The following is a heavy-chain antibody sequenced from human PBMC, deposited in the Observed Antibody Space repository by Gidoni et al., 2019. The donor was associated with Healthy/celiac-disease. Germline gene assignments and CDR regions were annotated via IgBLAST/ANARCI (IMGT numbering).Heavy chain of an antibody. D-gene: IGHD6-13*01. CDR1: GLTFSSYA. CDR3: AKDSLGIAAARGAFDI. Sequence: EVQLLESGGGLVQPGGSLRLSCAASGLTFSSYAMSWVRQAPGKGLEWVSAISGSGGSTYYADSVKGRFTISRDNSKNTLYLQMNSLRAEDTAVYYCAKDSLGIAAARGAFDIWGQGTMVTVSS. J-gene: IGHJ3*02. V-gene: IGHV3-23*01. CDR2: ISGSGGST.